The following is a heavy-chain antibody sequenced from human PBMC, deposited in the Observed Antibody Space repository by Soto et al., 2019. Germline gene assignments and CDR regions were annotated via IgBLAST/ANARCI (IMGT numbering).Heavy chain of an antibody. J-gene: IGHJ6*02. Sequence: GGSLRLSCAASGFTFSSYEMNWVRQAPGEGLEWVSYISSSGSTIYYADSVKGRFTISRDNAKNSLYLQMNSLRAEDTAVYYCARDSQSSEMTTVATWDYYGMDVWGQGTTVTVSS. V-gene: IGHV3-48*03. CDR1: GFTFSSYE. CDR3: ARDSQSSEMTTVATWDYYGMDV. CDR2: ISSSGSTI. D-gene: IGHD4-4*01.